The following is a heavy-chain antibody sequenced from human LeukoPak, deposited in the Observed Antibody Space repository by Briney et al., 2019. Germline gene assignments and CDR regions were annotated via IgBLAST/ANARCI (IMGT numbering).Heavy chain of an antibody. D-gene: IGHD3/OR15-3a*01. CDR3: ARNGYTKSWTHLDY. Sequence: SETLSLTCTVSSGSIRSYHWAWIRQPAGKELEWIGRIYTTGDTDYNPSLKSRVTMSVDTSKNQFSLNLRPVTTADTAFYYCARNGYTKSWTHLDYWGQGILVSVSS. CDR1: SGSIRSYH. CDR2: IYTTGDT. J-gene: IGHJ4*02. V-gene: IGHV4-4*07.